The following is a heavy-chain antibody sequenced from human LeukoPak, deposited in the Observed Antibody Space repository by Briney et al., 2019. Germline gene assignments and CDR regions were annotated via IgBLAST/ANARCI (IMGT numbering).Heavy chain of an antibody. CDR2: IYYTGST. J-gene: IGHJ4*02. V-gene: IGHV4-59*01. CDR1: GRSISTYY. CDR3: ARHPNY. Sequence: PSETLSLTCTVYGRSISTYYWGWIRQPRGKGLGWNRYIYYTGSTNYNPSLKSRVTISVDTSKNQFSLKLSSVTAADTAVYYCARHPNYWGQGTLVTVSS.